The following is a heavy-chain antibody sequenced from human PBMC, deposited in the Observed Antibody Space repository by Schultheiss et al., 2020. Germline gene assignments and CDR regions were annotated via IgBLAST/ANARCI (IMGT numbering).Heavy chain of an antibody. Sequence: SETLPLTCTVSGGSISSYYWSWIRQPAGKGLEWIGRIYTSGSTNYNPSLKSRVTMSVDTSKNQFSLKLSSVTAADTAVYYCARATANIAVAGRTYWYFDLWGRGTLVTVSS. CDR3: ARATANIAVAGRTYWYFDL. CDR2: IYTSGST. V-gene: IGHV4-4*07. D-gene: IGHD6-19*01. CDR1: GGSISSYY. J-gene: IGHJ2*01.